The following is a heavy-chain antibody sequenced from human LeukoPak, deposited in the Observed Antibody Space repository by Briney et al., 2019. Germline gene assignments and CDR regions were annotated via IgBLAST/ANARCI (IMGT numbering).Heavy chain of an antibody. D-gene: IGHD3-9*01. CDR3: AREGYFDGAFDI. Sequence: SLTLSLTCTVSGGSISSGDYYWSWIRQPPGKGLEWIGYIYYSGSTYYNPSLKSRVTISVDTSKNQFSLKLSSVTAADTAVYYCAREGYFDGAFDIWGQGTMVTVSS. V-gene: IGHV4-30-4*01. J-gene: IGHJ3*02. CDR1: GGSISSGDYY. CDR2: IYYSGST.